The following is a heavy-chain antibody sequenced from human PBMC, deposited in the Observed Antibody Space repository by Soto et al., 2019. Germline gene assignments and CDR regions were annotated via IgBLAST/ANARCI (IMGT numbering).Heavy chain of an antibody. CDR3: ARQSNFWSGYFDPGDPALFDY. Sequence: QVQLVQSGAEVKKPGASVKVSCKASGYTFTTYYIHWVRQAPGQGLEWMGIINPSGGSSSTSYAQKFQGRVTMTRDTSTSTVYMELSSLRSEDTAVYYCARQSNFWSGYFDPGDPALFDYWGQGTLVTVSS. CDR2: INPSGGSSST. D-gene: IGHD3-3*01. J-gene: IGHJ4*02. CDR1: GYTFTTYY. V-gene: IGHV1-46*01.